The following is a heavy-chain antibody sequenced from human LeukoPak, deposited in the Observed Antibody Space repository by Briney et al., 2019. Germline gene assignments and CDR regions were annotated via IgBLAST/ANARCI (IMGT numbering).Heavy chain of an antibody. D-gene: IGHD2-15*01. Sequence: ASVKVSCKASGYTFTGYYMHWVRQAPGQGLEWMGWINPNSGGTNYAQKFQGRVTMTRDTSISTAYMELSRLRSDDTAVYYCARAPRYCSGGSCYHFDYWGQGTLVTASS. CDR3: ARAPRYCSGGSCYHFDY. CDR2: INPNSGGT. CDR1: GYTFTGYY. J-gene: IGHJ4*02. V-gene: IGHV1-2*02.